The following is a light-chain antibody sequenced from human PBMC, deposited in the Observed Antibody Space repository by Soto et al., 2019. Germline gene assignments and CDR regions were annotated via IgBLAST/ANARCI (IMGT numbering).Light chain of an antibody. Sequence: EIVLTQSPGTLSLSPGERATLSCRASQSVSSSYLAWYQQKPGTAPRLLIYGASSRATGIPDKFSGSGSGTDFTLTISRLEPEDFAVYYCQQYGSSLPITFGPGTKVDIK. CDR3: QQYGSSLPIT. V-gene: IGKV3-20*01. CDR1: QSVSSSY. CDR2: GAS. J-gene: IGKJ3*01.